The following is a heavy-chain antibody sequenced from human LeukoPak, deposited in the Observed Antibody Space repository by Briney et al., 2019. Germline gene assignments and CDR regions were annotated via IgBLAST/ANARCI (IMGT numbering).Heavy chain of an antibody. V-gene: IGHV3-30*18. CDR1: GYTFTSYG. CDR2: ISYDGSNK. CDR3: AKDFGYCSSTSCYPTFDY. D-gene: IGHD2-2*01. J-gene: IGHJ4*02. Sequence: SCKASGYTFTSYGMHWVRQAPGKGLEWVAVISYDGSNKYYADSVKGRFTISRDNSKNTLYLQMNSLRAEDTAVYYCAKDFGYCSSTSCYPTFDYWGQGTLVTVSS.